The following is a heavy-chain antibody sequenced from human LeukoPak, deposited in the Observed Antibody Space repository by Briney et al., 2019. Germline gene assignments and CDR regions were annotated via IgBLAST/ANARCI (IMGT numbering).Heavy chain of an antibody. CDR2: IYYSGST. J-gene: IGHJ4*02. CDR3: ARSSIAVAGFDY. Sequence: ETLSLTCTVSGGSXSSYYWSWIRQPPGKGLEWIGYIYYSGSTNYNPSLKSRVTISVDTSKNQFSLKLSSVTAADTAVYYCARSSIAVAGFDYWGQGTLVTVSS. D-gene: IGHD6-19*01. CDR1: GGSXSSYY. V-gene: IGHV4-59*01.